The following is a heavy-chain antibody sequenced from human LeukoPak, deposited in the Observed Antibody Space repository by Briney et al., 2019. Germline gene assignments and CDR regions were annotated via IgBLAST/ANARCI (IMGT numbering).Heavy chain of an antibody. CDR2: IYYSGST. CDR1: GGSISSYY. V-gene: IGHV4-59*08. CDR3: ARSSSSPGDDY. Sequence: SETLSLTCTVSGGSISSYYWSWIRQPPGKGLEWIGYIYYSGSTNYNPSLKSRVTISVDTSKNQLSLKLSSVTAADTAVYYCARSSSSPGDDYWGQGTLVTVSS. D-gene: IGHD6-6*01. J-gene: IGHJ4*02.